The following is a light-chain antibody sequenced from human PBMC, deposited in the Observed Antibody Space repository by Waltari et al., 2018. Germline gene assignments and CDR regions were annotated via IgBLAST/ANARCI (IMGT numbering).Light chain of an antibody. CDR3: QQRTDGLT. CDR2: DAS. CDR1: QSINRN. J-gene: IGKJ5*01. Sequence: EVVLTQSPATLSLSPGEGATLSCRASQSINRNLAWYQQKPGQAPRLLMYDASNRATGIPDRFSGSGSGTDLTLTITRLEPEDFAVYYCQQRTDGLTFGQGTRLEIK. V-gene: IGKV3-11*01.